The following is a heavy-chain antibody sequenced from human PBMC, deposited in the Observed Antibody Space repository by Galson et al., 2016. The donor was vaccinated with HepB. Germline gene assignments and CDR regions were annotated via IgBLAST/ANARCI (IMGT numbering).Heavy chain of an antibody. J-gene: IGHJ4*02. V-gene: IGHV4-59*11. Sequence: SETLSLTCTVSGGSISSHYWNWLRLSPGKGLEWIGYIYYIGSTNYNPSFKSRVSISVDTSKNEFSLKLRSVTAADTAVYYCARGDIYVWGTPSFLDSWGKGTLVTVSS. D-gene: IGHD3-16*01. CDR2: IYYIGST. CDR1: GGSISSHY. CDR3: ARGDIYVWGTPSFLDS.